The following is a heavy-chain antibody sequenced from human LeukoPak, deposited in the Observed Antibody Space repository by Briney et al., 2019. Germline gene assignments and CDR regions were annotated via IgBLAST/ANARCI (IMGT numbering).Heavy chain of an antibody. CDR3: ATGITMIVVATPRRWLDP. J-gene: IGHJ5*02. V-gene: IGHV4-61*02. CDR1: GGSLSSGSYY. Sequence: SQTLSLTCTVSGGSLSSGSYYWRWIRQPAGKGLEWIGRIYTSGSTNYNPSLKSRVTISVDTSKNQFSLKLSSVTAADTAVYYCATGITMIVVATPRRWLDPWGQGTLVAVSS. CDR2: IYTSGST. D-gene: IGHD3-22*01.